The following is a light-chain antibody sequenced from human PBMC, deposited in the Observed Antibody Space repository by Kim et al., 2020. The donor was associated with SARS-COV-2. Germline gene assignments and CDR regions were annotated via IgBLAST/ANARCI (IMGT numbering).Light chain of an antibody. CDR1: KLGDKY. Sequence: SYELTQPPSVSVSPGQTASITCSGDKLGDKYACWYQQKPGQSPVLVIYQDSKRPSGIPERFSGSNSGNTATLTISGTQAMDEADYYCQAWDSSIFYVFGTGTKFTVL. CDR3: QAWDSSIFYV. CDR2: QDS. V-gene: IGLV3-1*01. J-gene: IGLJ1*01.